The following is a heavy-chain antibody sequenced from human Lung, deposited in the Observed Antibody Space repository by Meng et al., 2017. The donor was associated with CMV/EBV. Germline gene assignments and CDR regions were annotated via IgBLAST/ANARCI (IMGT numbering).Heavy chain of an antibody. CDR2: IYYSGST. Sequence: QGRLQESGPGLVMPSQTRSLTCTVSGGSISSGGFYWSWIRQHPGKGLEWIGYIYYSGSTYYNPSLRSRVAISIDTSKNQFSLKLTSVTAADTAVYFCARTNYGDYNWFDPWGQGTLVTVSS. J-gene: IGHJ5*02. CDR1: GGSISSGGFY. CDR3: ARTNYGDYNWFDP. D-gene: IGHD4-17*01. V-gene: IGHV4-31*03.